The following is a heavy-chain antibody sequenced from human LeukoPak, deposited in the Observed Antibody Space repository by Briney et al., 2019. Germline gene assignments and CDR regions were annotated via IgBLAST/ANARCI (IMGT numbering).Heavy chain of an antibody. J-gene: IGHJ4*02. CDR1: GFTFSSYW. D-gene: IGHD3-22*01. CDR3: ATQVLDYYDSSGYWWGPHWGYYFDY. Sequence: PGGSLRLSCAASGFTFSSYWMSWVRQAPGKGLEWVSAISGSGGSTYYADSVKGRFTISRDNSKNTLYLQMNSLRAEDTAVYYCATQVLDYYDSSGYWWGPHWGYYFDYWGQGTLVTVSS. V-gene: IGHV3-23*01. CDR2: ISGSGGST.